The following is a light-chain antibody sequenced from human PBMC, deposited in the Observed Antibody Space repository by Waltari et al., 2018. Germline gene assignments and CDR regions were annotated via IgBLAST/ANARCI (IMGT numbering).Light chain of an antibody. CDR3: QQRNNRPT. Sequence: IVLTQSPATLSLSPGERATLSCRASQSVRSYLAWYQQKPGQAPRLLIYDASNRATGIPTRFSGSGSGTDFTLTISSLEPEDFAVYYCQQRNNRPTFGQGTRLEIK. CDR2: DAS. J-gene: IGKJ5*01. V-gene: IGKV3-11*01. CDR1: QSVRSY.